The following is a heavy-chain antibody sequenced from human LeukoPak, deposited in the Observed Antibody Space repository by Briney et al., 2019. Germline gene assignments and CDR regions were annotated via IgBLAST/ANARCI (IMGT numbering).Heavy chain of an antibody. CDR2: ISYDGSNK. D-gene: IGHD3-3*01. Sequence: PGGSLRLSCAASGFTFSSYAMHWVRQAPGKGLEWVAVISYDGSNKYYADSVKGRFTISRDNSKNTLYLQMNSLRAEDTAVYYCAREVPHTIFGVVISYYYYGMDVWGQGTTVTVSS. V-gene: IGHV3-30*04. CDR3: AREVPHTIFGVVISYYYYGMDV. J-gene: IGHJ6*02. CDR1: GFTFSSYA.